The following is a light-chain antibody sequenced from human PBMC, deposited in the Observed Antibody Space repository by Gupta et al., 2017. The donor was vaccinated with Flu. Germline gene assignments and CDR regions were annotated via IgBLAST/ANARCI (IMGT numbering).Light chain of an antibody. CDR3: QQYFRTPPT. Sequence: SLGERATINCKSSQSVLYSSNNLNYLAWYQQKSGQPPKLLIYWASARESGVPDRFSGSGSETNFTLTISSLQAEDVAVYYCQQYFRTPPTFGGGTKVEIK. CDR1: QSVLYSSNNLNY. J-gene: IGKJ4*01. CDR2: WAS. V-gene: IGKV4-1*01.